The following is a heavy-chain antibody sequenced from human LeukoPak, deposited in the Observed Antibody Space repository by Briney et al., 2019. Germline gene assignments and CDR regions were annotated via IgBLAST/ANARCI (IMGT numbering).Heavy chain of an antibody. D-gene: IGHD1-1*01. V-gene: IGHV1-46*01. J-gene: IGHJ3*02. CDR1: GYSFTSHY. CDR3: AREERGLDAFDI. CDR2: INPSGGST. Sequence: ASVKVSCKASGYSFTSHYIHWVRQAPGQGLEWMGIINPSGGSTTYPQKFQGRVTMTRDTSTSTVYMELSSLRSEDTAVYYCAREERGLDAFDIWGQGTMVTVSS.